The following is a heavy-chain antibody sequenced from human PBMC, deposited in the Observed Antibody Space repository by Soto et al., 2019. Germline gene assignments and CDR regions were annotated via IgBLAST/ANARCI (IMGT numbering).Heavy chain of an antibody. CDR3: AKVGGGGIEGRRYFGY. CDR1: GFTFSSYG. V-gene: IGHV3-30*18. D-gene: IGHD6-13*01. Sequence: GGSLRLSCAASGFTFSSYGMHWVRQAPGKGLEWVAVISYDGSNKYYADSVKGRFTISRDNSKNTLYLQMNSLRVEDTAVYYCAKVGGGGIEGRRYFGYLGQGTLVTVSS. J-gene: IGHJ4*02. CDR2: ISYDGSNK.